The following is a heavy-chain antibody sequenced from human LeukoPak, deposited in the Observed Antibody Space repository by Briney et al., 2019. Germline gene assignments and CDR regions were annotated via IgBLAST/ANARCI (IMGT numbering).Heavy chain of an antibody. D-gene: IGHD1-26*01. Sequence: PSETLSLTCSVSGGSISSSNYYWGWIRQPPGKGLEWIGSIYYSGSTYYNPSLKSRVTISVDTSKNQFSLKLSSVTAADTAVYYCARHPSMGGFDPWGQGTLVTVSS. CDR2: IYYSGST. CDR3: ARHPSMGGFDP. CDR1: GGSISSSNYY. V-gene: IGHV4-39*01. J-gene: IGHJ5*02.